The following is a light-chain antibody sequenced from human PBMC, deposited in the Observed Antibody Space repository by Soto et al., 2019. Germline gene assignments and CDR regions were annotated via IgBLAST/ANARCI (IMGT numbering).Light chain of an antibody. Sequence: QSALTQPPSASRSPGQSVTISCTGASSDVGGYNYVSWYQQHPGKAPNLMIYEVSKRPSGVPDRFSGSKSGNTASLTVSGLQAEDEADYYCSSYAGSKAVFGTGTKVTVL. V-gene: IGLV2-8*02. CDR3: SSYAGSKAV. CDR2: EVS. J-gene: IGLJ1*01. CDR1: SSDVGGYNY.